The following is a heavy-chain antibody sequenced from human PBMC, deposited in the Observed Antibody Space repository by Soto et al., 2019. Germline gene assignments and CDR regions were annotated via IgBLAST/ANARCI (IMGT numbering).Heavy chain of an antibody. J-gene: IGHJ4*02. CDR3: AKALSYYSFWRAVFDF. CDR2: IAAAGDIA. D-gene: IGHD3-3*01. V-gene: IGHV3-23*01. CDR1: GFSLDVNA. Sequence: GGSLRLSCAASGFSLDVNAMTWFRQAPGKGLEWVSTIAAAGDIAYYADSVQGRFTFSRDNPKKMLYLEMHSLRAEDTAVYYCAKALSYYSFWRAVFDFWGQGALVTVSS.